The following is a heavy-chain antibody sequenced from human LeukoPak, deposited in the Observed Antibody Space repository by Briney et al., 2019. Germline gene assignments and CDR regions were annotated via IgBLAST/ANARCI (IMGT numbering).Heavy chain of an antibody. V-gene: IGHV4-34*01. CDR1: GGSFSGYY. Sequence: SETLSLTCAVYGGSFSGYYWSWIRQPPGKGLEWIGEINHSGSTNYNPSLKSRVTISVDTSKNQFSLKLGSVTAADTAVYYCARGHDGFLDYWGQGTLVTVSS. J-gene: IGHJ4*02. CDR3: ARGHDGFLDY. CDR2: INHSGST. D-gene: IGHD5-24*01.